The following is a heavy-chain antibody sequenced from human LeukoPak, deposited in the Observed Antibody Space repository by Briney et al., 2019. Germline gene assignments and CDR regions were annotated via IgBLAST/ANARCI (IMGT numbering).Heavy chain of an antibody. J-gene: IGHJ5*02. CDR1: GFTFSDYY. V-gene: IGHV3-11*04. CDR3: ARDVGTSSNWYDP. CDR2: ISSSGSTI. D-gene: IGHD6-6*01. Sequence: PGGSLRLSCAASGFTFSDYYMSWIRQAPGKGLEWVSYISSSGSTICYADSVRGRFTISRDNTKNSLFLEMNSLSAEDTGIYYCARDVGTSSNWYDPWGQGTLVTVSS.